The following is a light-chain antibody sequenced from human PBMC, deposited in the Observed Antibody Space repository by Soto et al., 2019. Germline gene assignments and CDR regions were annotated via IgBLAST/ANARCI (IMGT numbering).Light chain of an antibody. Sequence: QSALTQPRSVSGSPGQSVTISCTGTSSDVGGYNRVSWYQQHPGKAPKRIIYEVTDRPSGVSNRFSGSKSGNTASLTISGLQAEDEAEYYCSSYTNINTRACVFGTGTKLTVL. CDR2: EVT. CDR1: SSDVGGYNR. CDR3: SSYTNINTRACV. J-gene: IGLJ1*01. V-gene: IGLV2-14*01.